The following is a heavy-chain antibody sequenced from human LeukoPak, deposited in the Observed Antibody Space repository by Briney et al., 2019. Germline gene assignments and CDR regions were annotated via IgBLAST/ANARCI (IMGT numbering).Heavy chain of an antibody. D-gene: IGHD4-17*01. V-gene: IGHV3-30*02. CDR2: IRYDGSNK. CDR1: GFTFSSYA. J-gene: IGHJ4*02. Sequence: GGSLRLSCAASGFTFSSYAMHWVRQAPGKGLEWVAFIRYDGSNKYYADSVKGRFTISRDNSKNTLYLQMNSLRAEDTAVYYCAKGLRPKAYYFDYWGQGTLVTVSS. CDR3: AKGLRPKAYYFDY.